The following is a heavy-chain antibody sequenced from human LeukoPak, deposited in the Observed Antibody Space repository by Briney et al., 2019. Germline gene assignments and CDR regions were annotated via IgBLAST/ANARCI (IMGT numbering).Heavy chain of an antibody. CDR1: GGSISSSSYY. D-gene: IGHD3-10*01. Sequence: SETLSLTCTVSGGSISSSSYYWGWIRQPPGKGLEWIGSIYYSGSTYYNPSLKSRVIISVDTSKNQFSLKLSSVTAADTAVYYCARRHYYGSGSYSYWGQGTLVTVSS. CDR3: ARRHYYGSGSYSY. CDR2: IYYSGST. J-gene: IGHJ4*02. V-gene: IGHV4-39*01.